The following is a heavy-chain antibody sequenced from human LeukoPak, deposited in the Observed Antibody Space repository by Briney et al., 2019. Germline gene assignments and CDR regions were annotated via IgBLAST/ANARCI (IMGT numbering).Heavy chain of an antibody. D-gene: IGHD4-11*01. CDR2: INHSGST. V-gene: IGHV4-34*01. CDR1: GGSFSGYY. Sequence: PSETLSLTCAVYGGSFSGYYWSWIRQPPGKGLEWIGEINHSGSTNYNPSHKSRVTISVDTSKNQFSLKLSSVTAADTAVYYCARGRTTETTFYYYYYGMDVWGQGTTVTVSS. CDR3: ARGRTTETTFYYYYYGMDV. J-gene: IGHJ6*02.